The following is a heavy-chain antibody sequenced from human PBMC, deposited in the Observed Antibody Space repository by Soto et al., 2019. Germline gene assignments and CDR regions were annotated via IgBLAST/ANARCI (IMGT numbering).Heavy chain of an antibody. CDR3: ARAWEHLYIEH. CDR2: MHYSGST. V-gene: IGHV4-61*01. Sequence: PSETLSLTCTVSGGSVTSTSYYWSWIRQPPGKGLEWIGYMHYSGSTNYNPSLKSRVTISVDTSKNQFSLKLSSVTAADTAVYYCARAWEHLYIEHWGQGTLVIVSS. J-gene: IGHJ4*02. D-gene: IGHD1-26*01. CDR1: GGSVTSTSYY.